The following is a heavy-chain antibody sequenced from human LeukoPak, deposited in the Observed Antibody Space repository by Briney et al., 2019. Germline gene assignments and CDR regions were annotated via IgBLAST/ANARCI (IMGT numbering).Heavy chain of an antibody. CDR2: ISYDGSNK. CDR1: GFTFSSYG. D-gene: IGHD3-3*01. CDR3: ARRSGYYLRYFDY. Sequence: PGGSLRLSCAASGFTFSSYGMHWVRQAPGKGLEWVAVISYDGSNKYYADSVKGRFTISRDNSKNTLYLQMNSLRAEDTAVYYCARRSGYYLRYFDYWGQGTLVTVSS. V-gene: IGHV3-30*03. J-gene: IGHJ4*02.